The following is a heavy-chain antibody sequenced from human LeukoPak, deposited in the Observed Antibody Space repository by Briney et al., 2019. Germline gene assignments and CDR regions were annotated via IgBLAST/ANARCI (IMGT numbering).Heavy chain of an antibody. V-gene: IGHV4-59*11. D-gene: IGHD3-16*01. CDR1: GGSIGSHY. CDR3: AGGGVTALEFDY. CDR2: IYYSGST. Sequence: SETLSLTCTVSGGSIGSHYWSWIRQPPGKGLEWIGYIYYSGSTNYNPSLKSRVTISVDTSKNQFSLKLSSVTAADTAVYYCAGGGVTALEFDYWGQGTLVTVSS. J-gene: IGHJ4*02.